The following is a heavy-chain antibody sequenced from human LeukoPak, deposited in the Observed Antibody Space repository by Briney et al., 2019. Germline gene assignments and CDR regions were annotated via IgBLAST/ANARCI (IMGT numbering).Heavy chain of an antibody. J-gene: IGHJ6*03. CDR2: IYTSGST. Sequence: SETLSLTCTVSGGSISSYYWSWIRQPAGKGLEWIGRIYTSGSTNYNPSLKSRVTMSVDTSKNQFSLKLSSVTAADTAVYYCARGLKGSGSFPYYYYMDVWGKGTTVTISS. D-gene: IGHD3-10*01. CDR3: ARGLKGSGSFPYYYYMDV. V-gene: IGHV4-4*07. CDR1: GGSISSYY.